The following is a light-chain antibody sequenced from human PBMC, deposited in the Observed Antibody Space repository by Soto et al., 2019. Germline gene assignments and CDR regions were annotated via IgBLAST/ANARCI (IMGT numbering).Light chain of an antibody. CDR3: QQCYNWPRT. Sequence: IVVTTSAIALTQSPGIRATLSCRASQSVSSNLTWYQQKPGQAPRLLIYDVSNRATGIPARFSGSGSGTEFTLTISSLESEDFAVYYCQQCYNWPRTFGQGTKVDIK. CDR2: DVS. J-gene: IGKJ1*01. V-gene: IGKV3-11*01. CDR1: QSVSSN.